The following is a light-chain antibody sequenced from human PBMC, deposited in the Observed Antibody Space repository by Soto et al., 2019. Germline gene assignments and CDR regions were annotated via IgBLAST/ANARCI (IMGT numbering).Light chain of an antibody. Sequence: QSVMTQPPSVSAAPGQTVTISGSGSSSNIGGNSVSWYQQLPVTAPKLLIYDDNKRPSGIPDRFSGSKSGTSATLGITGFQTGDEADYYCGSWYSSLSDYVFGTGTKLTVL. CDR3: GSWYSSLSDYV. J-gene: IGLJ1*01. CDR2: DDN. V-gene: IGLV1-51*01. CDR1: SSNIGGNS.